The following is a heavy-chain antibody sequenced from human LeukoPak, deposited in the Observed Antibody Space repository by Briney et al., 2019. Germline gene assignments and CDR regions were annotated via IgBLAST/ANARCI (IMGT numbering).Heavy chain of an antibody. V-gene: IGHV3-30-3*01. CDR2: ISYDGSNK. Sequence: PGRSLRLSCAASGFTFSSYAMHWVRQAPGKGLEWVAVISYDGSNKYYADSVKGRFTISRDNSKNTLYLQMNSLRAEDTAAYYCARDPGGSHFDYWGQGTLVTVSS. D-gene: IGHD1-26*01. CDR1: GFTFSSYA. CDR3: ARDPGGSHFDY. J-gene: IGHJ4*02.